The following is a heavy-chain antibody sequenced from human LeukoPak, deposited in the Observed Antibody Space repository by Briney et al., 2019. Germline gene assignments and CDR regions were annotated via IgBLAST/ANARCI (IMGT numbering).Heavy chain of an antibody. D-gene: IGHD6-19*01. J-gene: IGHJ4*02. CDR3: TKATPDSTGWIDY. V-gene: IGHV3-15*01. CDR1: GFTFSNAW. CDR2: IKSKTDGGTT. Sequence: NPGGSLRLSCAASGFTFSNAWMSWVRQAPGKGLEWVGRIKSKTDGGTTDYVAHVKGRFSISRDDEKNTLYLQMNSLKTEDTAVYYCTKATPDSTGWIDYWGQGNLVTVSS.